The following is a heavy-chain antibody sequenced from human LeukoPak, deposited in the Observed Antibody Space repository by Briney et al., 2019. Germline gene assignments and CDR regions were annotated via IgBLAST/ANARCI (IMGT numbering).Heavy chain of an antibody. J-gene: IGHJ4*02. CDR3: ARDYCSSTSCYPTFDY. D-gene: IGHD2-2*01. CDR2: ISGSSSYI. V-gene: IGHV3-21*01. Sequence: PGGSLRLSCAASGFTFSSYSMNWVRQAPGKGLEWVSSISGSSSYIYYADSVKGRFTISRDNAKNSLYLQMNSLRAEDTAVYYCARDYCSSTSCYPTFDYWGQGTLVTVSS. CDR1: GFTFSSYS.